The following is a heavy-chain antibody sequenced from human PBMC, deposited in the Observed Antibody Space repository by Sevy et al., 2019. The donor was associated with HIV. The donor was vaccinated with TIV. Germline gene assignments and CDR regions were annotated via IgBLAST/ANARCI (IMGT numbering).Heavy chain of an antibody. J-gene: IGHJ6*02. V-gene: IGHV1-24*01. CDR3: ATLDFWSDYPLYGTDV. D-gene: IGHD3-3*01. CDR2: FDPEDGET. Sequence: ASVKVSCKVSGYTLIKLPMHWVRQAPGKGLEWMGGFDPEDGETIYAQKFQGRVTMTEDTSTDTAYMELSSLRSDDTAVYYCATLDFWSDYPLYGTDVWGQRTTVTVSS. CDR1: GYTLIKLP.